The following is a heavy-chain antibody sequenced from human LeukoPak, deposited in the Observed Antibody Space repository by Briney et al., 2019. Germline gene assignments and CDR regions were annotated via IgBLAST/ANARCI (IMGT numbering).Heavy chain of an antibody. J-gene: IGHJ6*04. CDR2: ISYDGSKI. CDR1: GFTFNDYG. D-gene: IGHD3-10*01. CDR3: ARRRTGGSGSYFCLDV. V-gene: IGHV3-30*03. Sequence: GRSLRLSCAASGFTFNDYGMHWVRQAPGEGLDWVAVISYDGSKINYADSVKGRFTSSRDNSKNTLYLQMNSLRTDDTAVYYCARRRTGGSGSYFCLDVWGKGTTVTVSS.